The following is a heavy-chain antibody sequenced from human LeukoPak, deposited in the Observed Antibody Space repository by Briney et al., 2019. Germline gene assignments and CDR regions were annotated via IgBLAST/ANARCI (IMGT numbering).Heavy chain of an antibody. CDR3: ARDNFPYYDFWSGYSLYYYYYMDV. Sequence: GGSLRLSCAASGFTFSSYSMNWVRQAPGKGLEWVSSISSSSSYIYYADSVKGRFTISRDNAKNSLYLQMNSLRAEDAAVYYCARDNFPYYDFWSGYSLYYYYYMDVWGKGTTVTVSS. CDR2: ISSSSSYI. D-gene: IGHD3-3*01. V-gene: IGHV3-21*01. J-gene: IGHJ6*03. CDR1: GFTFSSYS.